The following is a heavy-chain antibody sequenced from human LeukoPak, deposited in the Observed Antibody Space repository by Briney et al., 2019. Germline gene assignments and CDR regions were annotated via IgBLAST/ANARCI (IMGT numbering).Heavy chain of an antibody. CDR2: IYSGGSA. Sequence: PSETLSLTCAVYGGSFSGYYWSWVRQAPGKGLEWVSVIYSGGSAYYADSVKGRFTISRDNSKNTLYLQMNSLRAEDTAVYYCANLMSGSYFDYWGQGTLVTVSS. D-gene: IGHD1-26*01. CDR1: GGSFSGYY. J-gene: IGHJ4*02. CDR3: ANLMSGSYFDY. V-gene: IGHV3-66*01.